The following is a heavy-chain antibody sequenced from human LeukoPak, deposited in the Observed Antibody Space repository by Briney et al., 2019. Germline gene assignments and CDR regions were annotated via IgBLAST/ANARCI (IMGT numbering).Heavy chain of an antibody. CDR3: ARDRTNYYYYYYMDV. J-gene: IGHJ6*03. Sequence: ASVKVSCKASGYTFTSYGISWVRQAPGQGLEWMGWISGYNGNTNYAQKFQGRVTMTADTSTTTAYMELRSLRSDDTAVYYCARDRTNYYYYYYMDVWGKGTTVTVSS. CDR2: ISGYNGNT. V-gene: IGHV1-18*01. CDR1: GYTFTSYG.